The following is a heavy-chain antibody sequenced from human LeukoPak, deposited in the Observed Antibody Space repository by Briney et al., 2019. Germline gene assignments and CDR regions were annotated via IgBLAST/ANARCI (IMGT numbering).Heavy chain of an antibody. D-gene: IGHD3-22*01. Sequence: SETLSLTCTVSGGSISSSSYYWGWIRQPPGKGLEWIGSIYYSGSTYYNPSLKSRVTISVDTSKNQFSLKVSSVIAADTAVYYCARYYDSTGSFDYWGQGTLVTVSS. V-gene: IGHV4-39*07. CDR3: ARYYDSTGSFDY. CDR2: IYYSGST. CDR1: GGSISSSSYY. J-gene: IGHJ4*02.